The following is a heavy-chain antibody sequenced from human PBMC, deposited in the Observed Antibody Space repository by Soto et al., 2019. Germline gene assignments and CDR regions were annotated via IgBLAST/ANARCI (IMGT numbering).Heavy chain of an antibody. CDR3: ARDHNFGFILYAMDV. Sequence: GASVKVSCKASGYTFTSYSMHWVRQAPGQGLEWMEIINPSSGRTSYAQNFQGRVTMTSDTSTSIVYMEMSSLKSEDTAVYYCARDHNFGFILYAMDVWGQGTTVTVSS. V-gene: IGHV1-46*01. D-gene: IGHD2-15*01. J-gene: IGHJ6*02. CDR1: GYTFTSYS. CDR2: INPSSGRT.